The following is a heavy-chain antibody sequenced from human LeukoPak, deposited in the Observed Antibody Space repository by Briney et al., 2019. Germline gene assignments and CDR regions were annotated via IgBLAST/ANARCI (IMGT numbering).Heavy chain of an antibody. CDR2: IKQDGSDI. CDR1: GFTFNGFW. D-gene: IGHD4-17*01. Sequence: GGSLRLSCAASGFTFNGFWMSWVRQAPGKGLEWVANIKQDGSDIYYLGSVRGRFTISRDNAMNTLYLQMNSLRAEDTAVYYCTRDALYGDPSYYYMDVWGKGTTVTVSS. CDR3: TRDALYGDPSYYYMDV. J-gene: IGHJ6*03. V-gene: IGHV3-7*01.